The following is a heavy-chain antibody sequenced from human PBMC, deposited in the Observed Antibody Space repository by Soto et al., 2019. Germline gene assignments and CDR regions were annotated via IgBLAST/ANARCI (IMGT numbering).Heavy chain of an antibody. D-gene: IGHD1-26*01. CDR3: ARGRVGATNWNWFDP. Sequence: QVQLQQWGAGLLKPSETLSLTCAVYGGSFSDYYWTWIRQPPGKGLGWIGEINHSGSTNYNPSLKSRVTISVHTCKNQFSLKLSSVTAADTSVYYCARGRVGATNWNWFDPWGQGTLVTVSS. CDR1: GGSFSDYY. J-gene: IGHJ5*02. V-gene: IGHV4-34*01. CDR2: INHSGST.